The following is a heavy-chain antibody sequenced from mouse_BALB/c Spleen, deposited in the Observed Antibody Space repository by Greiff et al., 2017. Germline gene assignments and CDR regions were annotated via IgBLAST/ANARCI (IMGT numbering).Heavy chain of an antibody. CDR1: GYTFTSYY. J-gene: IGHJ2*01. D-gene: IGHD1-2*01. CDR2: INPSNGGT. V-gene: IGHV1S81*02. CDR3: TRFTTALDY. Sequence: QVQLQQSGAELVKPGASVKLSCKASGYTFTSYYMYWVKQRPGQGLEWIGEINPSNGGTNFNEKFKSKATLTVDKSSSTAYMQLSSLTSEDSAVYYCTRFTTALDYWGQGTTLTVSS.